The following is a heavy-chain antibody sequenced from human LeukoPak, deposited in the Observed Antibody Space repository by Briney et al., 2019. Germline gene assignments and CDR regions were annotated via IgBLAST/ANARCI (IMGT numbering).Heavy chain of an antibody. J-gene: IGHJ4*02. V-gene: IGHV3-7*01. CDR2: IKQDGSEK. D-gene: IGHD3-9*01. CDR1: GFTFSSYW. CDR3: ARGHDILTGSDYFDY. Sequence: GGSLRLSCAASGFTFSSYWMSWVRQAPGKGLEWVANIKQDGSEKYYVDSVKGRFTISRDNAKNSLYLQMNSLRAEDTAVYYCARGHDILTGSDYFDYWGQGTLVTVSS.